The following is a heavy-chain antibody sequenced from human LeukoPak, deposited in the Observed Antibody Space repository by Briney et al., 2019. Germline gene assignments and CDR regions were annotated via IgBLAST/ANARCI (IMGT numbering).Heavy chain of an antibody. J-gene: IGHJ3*02. CDR2: IYYTGST. Sequence: SQTLSLTCTVSGGSISSGGYSWSWIRQPPGKGLEWIGYIYYTGSTYYNPSLRSRVSISVDTSKNQFSLNLNSVTAADTAVYYCVTDRGSYSGSDAFDIWGQGTMVTISS. CDR3: VTDRGSYSGSDAFDI. V-gene: IGHV4-30-4*07. CDR1: GGSISSGGYS. D-gene: IGHD1-26*01.